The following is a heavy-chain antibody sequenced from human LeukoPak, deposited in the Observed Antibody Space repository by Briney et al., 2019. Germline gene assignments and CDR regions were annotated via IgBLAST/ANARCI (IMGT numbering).Heavy chain of an antibody. J-gene: IGHJ4*02. CDR1: GLILSSYV. D-gene: IGHD3-9*01. CDR2: ITVSGGRI. Sequence: GGSLRLSCAASGLILSSYVMSWVRQAPGKGLEWVSTITVSGGRIYYADSVKGRFTISRDNAKNSLYLQMNSLRAEDTAVYYCASLPTPYDDTVDDTVDYWGQGTLVTVSS. CDR3: ASLPTPYDDTVDDTVDY. V-gene: IGHV3-48*03.